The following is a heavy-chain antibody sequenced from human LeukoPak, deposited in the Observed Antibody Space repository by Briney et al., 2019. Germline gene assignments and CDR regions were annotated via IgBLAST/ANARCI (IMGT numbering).Heavy chain of an antibody. V-gene: IGHV3-21*01. Sequence: PGGSLRLSCAASGFTFSSNAMNWVRQAPGKGLEWVSSISMSGTYIYYADSVRGRFTISRDNAKNSLYLQMDSLRDEDTAVYYCTRAPYSSGWYTVDFWGQGTLVTVSS. J-gene: IGHJ4*02. CDR2: ISMSGTYI. CDR1: GFTFSSNA. D-gene: IGHD6-19*01. CDR3: TRAPYSSGWYTVDF.